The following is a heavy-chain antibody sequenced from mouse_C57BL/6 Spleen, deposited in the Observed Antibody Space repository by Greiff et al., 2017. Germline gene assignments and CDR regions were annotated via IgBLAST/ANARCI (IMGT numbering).Heavy chain of an antibody. CDR3: ARRGYDGYYGYFDV. V-gene: IGHV1-50*01. CDR2: IDPSDSYT. J-gene: IGHJ1*03. D-gene: IGHD2-3*01. Sequence: QVQLQQPGAELVKPGASVKLSCKASGYTFPSYWMQWVKQRPGQGLEWIGEIDPSDSYTNYNQKFKGKATLTVDTSSSTAYMQLSSLTSEDSAVYYSARRGYDGYYGYFDVWGTGTTVTVSS. CDR1: GYTFPSYW.